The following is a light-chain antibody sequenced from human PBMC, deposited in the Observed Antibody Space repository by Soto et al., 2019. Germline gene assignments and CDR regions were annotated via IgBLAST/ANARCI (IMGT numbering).Light chain of an antibody. Sequence: QSALAQPASVSGSPGQSITISCTGTSSDVGAYNYVSWYQQHPGKAPKLMIYEVSNRPSGVSNRFSGSKSGNTASLTISGLQAEDEADYYCSSHTNSSPYVFGTGTKVTVL. CDR3: SSHTNSSPYV. V-gene: IGLV2-14*01. CDR1: SSDVGAYNY. CDR2: EVS. J-gene: IGLJ1*01.